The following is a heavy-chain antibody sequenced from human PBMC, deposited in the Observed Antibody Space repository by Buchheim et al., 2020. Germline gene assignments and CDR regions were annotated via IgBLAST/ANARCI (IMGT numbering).Heavy chain of an antibody. CDR1: GFSFRDYF. Sequence: QVLLEESGGGLVKPGGSLRLSCAASGFSFRDYFMSWIRQAPGKGLEWISYISSRGDTEYYAESVRGRFSISRDNTNNSVFLQMTSLRADDTAVYFCARHLGAGAASFDHWGQGIL. D-gene: IGHD6-13*01. CDR3: ARHLGAGAASFDH. J-gene: IGHJ4*02. V-gene: IGHV3-11*01. CDR2: ISSRGDTE.